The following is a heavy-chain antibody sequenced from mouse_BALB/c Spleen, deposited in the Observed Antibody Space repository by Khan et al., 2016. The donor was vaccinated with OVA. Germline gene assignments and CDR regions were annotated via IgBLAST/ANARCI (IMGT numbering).Heavy chain of an antibody. Sequence: EVQLQESGPGLVKPSQSLSLTCTVTGYSITSDYVWNWIRQFPGNKLEWMGYISYSGSTSYTPSLKSRFSIPRDTSKNQFFLQLNSMTTEDTATYYCTRGRANWGQGTLVTVSA. J-gene: IGHJ3*01. D-gene: IGHD3-3*01. CDR3: TRGRAN. CDR2: ISYSGST. CDR1: GYSITSDYV. V-gene: IGHV3-2*02.